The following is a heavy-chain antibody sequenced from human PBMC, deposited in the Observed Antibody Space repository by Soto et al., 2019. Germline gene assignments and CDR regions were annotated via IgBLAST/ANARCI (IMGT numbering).Heavy chain of an antibody. J-gene: IGHJ5*02. CDR2: IKEDGSDK. V-gene: IGHV3-7*03. CDR1: GFNFRTYW. CDR3: TREVFSEGPKGAVLDH. D-gene: IGHD1-26*01. Sequence: EVQLVESGGGLVQPGGSLSLSCAASGFNFRTYWMSWVRQAPGKGLEWVANIKEDGSDKYYVDSVKGRLTVSRVNAKNLLYLQLNSRRAEDTAVYYCTREVFSEGPKGAVLDHGGQGSLVTVSS.